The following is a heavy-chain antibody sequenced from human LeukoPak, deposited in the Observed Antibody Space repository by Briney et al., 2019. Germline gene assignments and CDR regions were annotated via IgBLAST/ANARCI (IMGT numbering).Heavy chain of an antibody. Sequence: SETLSLTCAVYGGSFSGYYWSWIRQPPGKGLEWIGEINHSGSTNYNPSLKSRVTISVDTSKNQFSLKLSSVTAADTAVYYCARSRITMVRGANPFDYWGQGTLVTVSS. CDR3: ARSRITMVRGANPFDY. J-gene: IGHJ4*02. V-gene: IGHV4-34*01. D-gene: IGHD3-10*01. CDR1: GGSFSGYY. CDR2: INHSGST.